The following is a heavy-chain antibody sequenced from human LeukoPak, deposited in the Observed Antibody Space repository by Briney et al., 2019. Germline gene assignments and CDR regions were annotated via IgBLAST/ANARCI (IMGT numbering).Heavy chain of an antibody. CDR2: IYHSGST. D-gene: IGHD3-9*01. CDR1: GGSISRSNW. Sequence: SGTLSLTCAVSGGSISRSNWWSWVRQPPGKGLEWIGEIYHSGSTNYNPSLKSRVTISVDKSKNQFSLKLSSVTAADTAVYYYARHLRLVTAFDYWGQGTLVTVSS. J-gene: IGHJ4*02. V-gene: IGHV4-4*02. CDR3: ARHLRLVTAFDY.